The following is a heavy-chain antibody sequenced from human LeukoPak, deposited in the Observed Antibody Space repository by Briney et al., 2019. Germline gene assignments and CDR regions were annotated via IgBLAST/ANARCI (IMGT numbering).Heavy chain of an antibody. CDR2: IIPIFGTA. CDR1: GGTFSSYA. J-gene: IGHJ4*02. Sequence: SVKVSCKASGGTFSSYAISWVRQAPGQGLEWMGGIIPIFGTANYAQKFQGRVTITADESTSTAYMELSSLRSEDTAVYYCARSVQQLVIFDYWGQGTLVTVSS. CDR3: ARSVQQLVIFDY. V-gene: IGHV1-69*13. D-gene: IGHD6-13*01.